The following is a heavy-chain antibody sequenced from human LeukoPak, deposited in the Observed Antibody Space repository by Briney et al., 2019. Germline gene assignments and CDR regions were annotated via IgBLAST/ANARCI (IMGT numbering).Heavy chain of an antibody. D-gene: IGHD5-24*01. CDR1: GGSFDNSYC. Sequence: PSETLSLRCTVSGGSFDNSYCWTWVRQSPGKRPEWIATIYSSAFTYYNPSLRSRVTISGDRSKNLFSLRLTSVTAADTAVYYCARGSDDYKLGNYWGQGILVTVSS. J-gene: IGHJ4*02. CDR2: IYSSAFT. V-gene: IGHV4-39*01. CDR3: ARGSDDYKLGNY.